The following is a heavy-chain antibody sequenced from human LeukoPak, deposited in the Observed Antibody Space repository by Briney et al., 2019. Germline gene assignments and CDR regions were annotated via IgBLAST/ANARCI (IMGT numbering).Heavy chain of an antibody. V-gene: IGHV3-7*01. Sequence: GGSLRLSCAASGFTFSSYWMNWVRQAPGKGLEWVANIKQDGSEKYYVDSVKGRFTISRDNAKNSLYLQMNSLRAEDTAVYYCVRDGGKRQSNSGSYYPYWGQGTLVTVSS. CDR1: GFTFSSYW. D-gene: IGHD1-26*01. CDR2: IKQDGSEK. J-gene: IGHJ4*02. CDR3: VRDGGKRQSNSGSYYPY.